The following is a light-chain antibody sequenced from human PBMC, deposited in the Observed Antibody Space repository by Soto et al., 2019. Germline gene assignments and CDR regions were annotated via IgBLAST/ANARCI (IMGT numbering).Light chain of an antibody. V-gene: IGKV3-11*01. CDR2: DAS. CDR3: QQRNNWPPWT. Sequence: EIVLTQSPATLSLSPGERATLSCRASQSVSYHLAWYQQKPGQAPRLLIYDASNRATGIPARFSGSGSGTDVTLTISSLEPEDSAIYYCQQRNNWPPWTFGQGTKVEIK. CDR1: QSVSYH. J-gene: IGKJ1*01.